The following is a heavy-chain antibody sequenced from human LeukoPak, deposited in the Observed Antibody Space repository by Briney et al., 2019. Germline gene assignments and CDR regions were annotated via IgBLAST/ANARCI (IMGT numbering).Heavy chain of an antibody. D-gene: IGHD6-13*01. Sequence: SETLSLTCTVSGGSISSSSYYWGWIRQPPGKGLEWIGSIYYSGSTYYNPSLKSRVTISVDTSKNQFSLKLSSVTAADTAVYYCARNSYSSSWYAFDIWGQGTMVTVSS. J-gene: IGHJ3*02. V-gene: IGHV4-39*01. CDR3: ARNSYSSSWYAFDI. CDR1: GGSISSSSYY. CDR2: IYYSGST.